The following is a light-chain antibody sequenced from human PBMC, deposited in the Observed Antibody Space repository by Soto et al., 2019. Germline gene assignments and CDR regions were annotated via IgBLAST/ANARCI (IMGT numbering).Light chain of an antibody. CDR2: DVS. Sequence: QSALTQPASVSGSPGXSITISCTGTSSDVGDYNYVSWYQQHPGKAPXFMIYDVSIRPSGVSXRFXGXXXXXTAXLXXXGLQAEDEADYYCSSYTTSSRYVFGTGTKLTVL. CDR3: SSYTTSSRYV. V-gene: IGLV2-14*01. CDR1: SSDVGDYNY. J-gene: IGLJ1*01.